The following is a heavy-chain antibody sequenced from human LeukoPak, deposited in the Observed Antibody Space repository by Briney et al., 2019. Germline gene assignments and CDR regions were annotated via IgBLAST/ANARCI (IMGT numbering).Heavy chain of an antibody. CDR2: IYYSGST. Sequence: SETLSLTCTVSGGSISSSSYYWGWIRQPPGKGLEWIGSIYYSGSTYYNPSLKSRVTISVDTSKNQFPLKLSSVTAADTAVYYCARQVAIDSSGYEFDYWGQGTLVTVSS. J-gene: IGHJ4*02. CDR3: ARQVAIDSSGYEFDY. CDR1: GGSISSSSYY. D-gene: IGHD3-22*01. V-gene: IGHV4-39*01.